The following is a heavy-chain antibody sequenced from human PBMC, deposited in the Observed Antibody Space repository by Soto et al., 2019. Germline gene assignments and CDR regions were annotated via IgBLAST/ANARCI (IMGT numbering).Heavy chain of an antibody. V-gene: IGHV1-18*01. CDR3: ARDSIRFLEWLLNWFDP. Sequence: GASVKVSCKASGYTFTSYGISWVRQAPGQGLEWMGWISGYNGKINYAQKLQGRVTMTTDTSTSTAYMEQRSLRSDDTAVYYCARDSIRFLEWLLNWFDPWGQGTLVTVSS. D-gene: IGHD3-3*01. CDR2: ISGYNGKI. CDR1: GYTFTSYG. J-gene: IGHJ5*02.